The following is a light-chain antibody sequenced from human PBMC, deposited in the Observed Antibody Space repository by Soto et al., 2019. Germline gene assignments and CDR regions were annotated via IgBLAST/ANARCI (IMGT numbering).Light chain of an antibody. CDR1: QSISSY. V-gene: IGKV1-39*01. Sequence: DIQMTQSPSSLSASVGDRVTIACRASQSISSYLNWYQQKPGKAPKLLIYAASSLQSGVPSRFSGSGSGTDFTLTISSLQPEDFATYYCQQSYSTPPFGGGTKVDI. CDR2: AAS. CDR3: QQSYSTPP. J-gene: IGKJ4*01.